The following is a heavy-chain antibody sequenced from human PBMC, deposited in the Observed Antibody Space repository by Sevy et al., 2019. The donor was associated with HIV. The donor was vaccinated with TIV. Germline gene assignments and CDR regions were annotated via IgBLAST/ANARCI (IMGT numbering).Heavy chain of an antibody. J-gene: IGHJ5*02. CDR2: IGSTGPTI. CDR3: ARPGSGWLEFDA. V-gene: IGHV3-48*02. CDR1: GFIFSSYA. D-gene: IGHD6-19*01. Sequence: GGSLRLSCAASGFIFSSYAMNWVRQAPGKGLEWVSNIGSTGPTIYYADSVKGRFTISRDNAKNSLYLQMNSLREEDTAVYYCARPGSGWLEFDAWGQGTLVTVSS.